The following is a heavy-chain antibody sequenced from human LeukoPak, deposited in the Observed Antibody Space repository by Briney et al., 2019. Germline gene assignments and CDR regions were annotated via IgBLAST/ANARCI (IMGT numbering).Heavy chain of an antibody. V-gene: IGHV4-34*01. CDR1: GGSFSGYY. CDR2: INHSGST. Sequence: PSETLSDTRAVYGGSFSGYYWSWIRQPPGKGLEWIGEINHSGSTNYNPSLKSRVTISVDTSKNQFSLKLSSVTAADTAVYYCARGRDYWGQGTLVTVSS. CDR3: ARGRDY. J-gene: IGHJ4*02.